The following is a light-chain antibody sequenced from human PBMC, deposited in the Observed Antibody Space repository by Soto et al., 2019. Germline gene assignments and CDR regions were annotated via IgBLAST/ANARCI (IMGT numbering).Light chain of an antibody. V-gene: IGKV1-5*03. CDR3: QRYNDK. CDR1: QTISSW. CDR2: KAS. J-gene: IGKJ1*01. Sequence: DIQMTQSPSTLSGSVGDRVTITCRASQTISSWLAWYQQKPGKAPKLLIYKASTLKSGVPSRFSGSGSGTEFTLTISSLQPDDSATYFCQRYNDKFGQGTKVDI.